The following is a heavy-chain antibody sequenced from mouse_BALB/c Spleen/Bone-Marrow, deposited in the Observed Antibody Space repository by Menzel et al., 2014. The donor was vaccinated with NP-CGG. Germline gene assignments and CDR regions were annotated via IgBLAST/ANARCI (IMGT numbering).Heavy chain of an antibody. CDR1: GYTFTDYA. Sequence: VKLMESGAELVGPGVSVKISCKGSGYTFTDYAMHWVKQSHAKSLEWIGVISTYYGDASYNQKFKGKATMTVDKSSSTAYMELARLTSEDSAIYYCASGNYYYAMDYWGQGTSVTVSS. V-gene: IGHV1-67*01. CDR3: ASGNYYYAMDY. D-gene: IGHD2-1*01. CDR2: ISTYYGDA. J-gene: IGHJ4*01.